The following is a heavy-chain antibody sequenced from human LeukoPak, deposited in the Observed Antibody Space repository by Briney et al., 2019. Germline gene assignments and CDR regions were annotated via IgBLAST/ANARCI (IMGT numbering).Heavy chain of an antibody. Sequence: PSETLPLTCTVSGGSISSSSYYWGWIRQPPGKGLEWIGSIYYSGSTYYNPSLKSRVTISVDTSKNQFSLKLSSVTAADTAVYYCAREKSITMIFGPHAFDIWGQGTMVTVSS. D-gene: IGHD3-22*01. CDR2: IYYSGST. CDR3: AREKSITMIFGPHAFDI. J-gene: IGHJ3*02. CDR1: GGSISSSSYY. V-gene: IGHV4-39*07.